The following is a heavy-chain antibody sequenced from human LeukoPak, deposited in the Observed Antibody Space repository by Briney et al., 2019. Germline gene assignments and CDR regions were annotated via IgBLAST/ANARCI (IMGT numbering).Heavy chain of an antibody. J-gene: IGHJ4*02. CDR1: GFTFSSYD. CDR3: ARDASFYDNSDSSGY. V-gene: IGHV3-48*03. CDR2: ISGSGKTT. Sequence: GGSLRLSCAASGFTFSSYDMQWVRQAPGKGLEWVSYISGSGKTTYYGDSVKGRFTISRDNAENSLFLQMNSLRAEDTAIYYCARDASFYDNSDSSGYWGQGTLVTVSS. D-gene: IGHD3-22*01.